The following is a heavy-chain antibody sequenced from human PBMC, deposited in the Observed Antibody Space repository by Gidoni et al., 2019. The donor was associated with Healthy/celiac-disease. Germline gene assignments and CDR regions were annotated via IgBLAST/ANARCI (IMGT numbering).Heavy chain of an antibody. V-gene: IGHV4-31*02. CDR3: AREGGEYGYFDY. CDR2: IYYSGST. J-gene: IGHJ4*02. D-gene: IGHD4-17*01. Sequence: IYYSGSTYYNPSLKSRVTISVDTSKNQFSLKLSSVTAADTAVYYCAREGGEYGYFDYWGQGTLVTVSS.